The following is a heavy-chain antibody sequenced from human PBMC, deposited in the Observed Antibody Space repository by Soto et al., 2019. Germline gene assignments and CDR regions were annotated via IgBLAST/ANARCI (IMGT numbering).Heavy chain of an antibody. J-gene: IGHJ6*03. V-gene: IGHV1-69*13. D-gene: IGHD5-12*01. Sequence: SSVKVSCKASGGTFSSYSISWVRQAPGQGLEWMGGIIPIFGTTNYAQKFQGRVTITGDESTSTAYMERSSLRSEDTAVYYCARSGLRDMDVWGKGTTVTVSS. CDR1: GGTFSSYS. CDR3: ARSGLRDMDV. CDR2: IIPIFGTT.